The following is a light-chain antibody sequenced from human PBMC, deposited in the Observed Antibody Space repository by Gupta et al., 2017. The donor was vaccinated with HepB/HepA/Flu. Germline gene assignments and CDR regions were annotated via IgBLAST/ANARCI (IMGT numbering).Light chain of an antibody. J-gene: IGKJ4*01. V-gene: IGKV1-9*01. CDR3: QQLKSYPLLT. CDR2: AAS. Sequence: DIQLTQSPSFLSASVGDRVTITCRASQGISSYLAWYQQKPGKAPKLLIYAASTWQSGVPSRFSGSGSGKELTLTISSRQQEEFATYYCQQLKSYPLLTFGGGTKVEIK. CDR1: QGISSY.